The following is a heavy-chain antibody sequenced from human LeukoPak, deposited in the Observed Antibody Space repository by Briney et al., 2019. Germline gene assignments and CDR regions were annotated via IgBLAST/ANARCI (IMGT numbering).Heavy chain of an antibody. CDR3: AGGRVQLRPPAGWFDP. J-gene: IGHJ5*02. V-gene: IGHV4-59*08. D-gene: IGHD1-1*01. CDR1: GGSISSYY. Sequence: SETLSLTCTVSGGSISSYYWSWIRQPPGKGLEWIGYIYYRGSTNYNPSLKSRVTISVDTSKNQFSLNLTSVTAADTAVYYCAGGRVQLRPPAGWFDPWGQGTLVTVSS. CDR2: IYYRGST.